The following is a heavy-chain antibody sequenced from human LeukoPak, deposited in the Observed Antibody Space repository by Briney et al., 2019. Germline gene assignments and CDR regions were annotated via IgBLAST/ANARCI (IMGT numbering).Heavy chain of an antibody. D-gene: IGHD3-22*01. J-gene: IGHJ4*02. Sequence: SRTLSLTCTVSGGSISSGDYYWSWIRQPPGKGLEWIGYIYYSGSTYYNPSLKSRVTISVDTSKNQFSLKLSSVTAADTAVYYCARGLPDDTSIDYWGQGTLVTVSS. CDR2: IYYSGST. CDR1: GGSISSGDYY. V-gene: IGHV4-30-4*08. CDR3: ARGLPDDTSIDY.